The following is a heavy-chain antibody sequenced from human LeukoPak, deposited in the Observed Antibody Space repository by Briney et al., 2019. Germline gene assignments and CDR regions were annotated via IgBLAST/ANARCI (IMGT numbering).Heavy chain of an antibody. J-gene: IGHJ5*02. V-gene: IGHV3-7*01. D-gene: IGHD6-25*01. CDR2: INQDGSDK. CDR3: ARWAYSGRWYWIDR. Sequence: GGSLRLSCAASGFTLSDYWMSWVRQAPGKGLEWVANINQDGSDKYFADSVKGRFTISRDNAENSLSLQMNSLRAEDTAVYYCARWAYSGRWYWIDRWGQGTLVTVSS. CDR1: GFTLSDYW.